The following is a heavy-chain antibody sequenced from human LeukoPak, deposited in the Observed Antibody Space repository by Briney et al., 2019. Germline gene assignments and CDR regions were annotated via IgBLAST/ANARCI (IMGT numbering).Heavy chain of an antibody. CDR1: GYTFTGYY. D-gene: IGHD4-11*01. J-gene: IGHJ4*02. V-gene: IGHV1-2*02. CDR3: VRDDVTTNPLEFDY. CDR2: VNPNNGGT. Sequence: ASVKVSCKASGYTFTGYYMRWVRQAPGQGLEWMGWVNPNNGGTDYAQKFQGRVTMTRDTSISTAYMELSSLRSDDTAIYYCVRDDVTTNPLEFDYWGQGTLVTVSS.